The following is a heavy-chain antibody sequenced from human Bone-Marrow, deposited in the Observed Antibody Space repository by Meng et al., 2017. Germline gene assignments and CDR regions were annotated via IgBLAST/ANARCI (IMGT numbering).Heavy chain of an antibody. V-gene: IGHV1-2*06. CDR2: INPNSGGT. Sequence: ASAKVFCKASGYTFTGYYMHWVRQAPGQGLEWMGRINPNSGGTNYAQKFQGRVTMTRDTSISTAYMGLSRLRSYDTAVYCCARGRGYDEYWGQGTLVTVSS. CDR3: ARGRGYDEY. D-gene: IGHD5-12*01. J-gene: IGHJ4*02. CDR1: GYTFTGYY.